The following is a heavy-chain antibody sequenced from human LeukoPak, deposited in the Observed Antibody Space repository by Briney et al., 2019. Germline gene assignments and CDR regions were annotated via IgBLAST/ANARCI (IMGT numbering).Heavy chain of an antibody. D-gene: IGHD6-13*01. CDR3: ARERIAAAATSADY. Sequence: ASVKVSCKASGYTFTGYYMHWVRQAPGQGLEWMGWINPNSGGTNYAQKFQGRVTMTRDTSISTAYMELSRLRSGDTAVYYCARERIAAAATSADYWGQGTLVTVSS. V-gene: IGHV1-2*02. J-gene: IGHJ4*02. CDR2: INPNSGGT. CDR1: GYTFTGYY.